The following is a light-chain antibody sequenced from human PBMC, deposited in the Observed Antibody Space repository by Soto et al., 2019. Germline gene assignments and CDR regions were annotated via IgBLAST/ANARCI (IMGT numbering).Light chain of an antibody. CDR3: SSYTSSSTLVV. V-gene: IGLV2-14*01. J-gene: IGLJ2*01. CDR1: SRDVGRYNY. Sequence: QSALTQPASVSGSPGQSITISCTGTSRDVGRYNYVSWHQQHPGKAPKLMIYDVSTRPSGVSNRFSGSKSGNTASLTISGLQAEDEADYYCSSYTSSSTLVVFGGGTKLTVL. CDR2: DVS.